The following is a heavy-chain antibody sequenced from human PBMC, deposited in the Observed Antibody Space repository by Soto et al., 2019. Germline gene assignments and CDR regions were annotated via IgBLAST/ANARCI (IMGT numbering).Heavy chain of an antibody. CDR1: GGSISSSNW. J-gene: IGHJ4*02. V-gene: IGHV4-4*02. D-gene: IGHD6-19*01. CDR2: IYHSGST. Sequence: SETLSLTCAVSGGSISSSNWWSWVRQPPGKGLEWIGEIYHSGSTNYNPSLKSRVTISVDKSKNKFSQKQSSVTAADTALYYCAREASTSIAVAGTMGFDYWGQGTLVTVSS. CDR3: AREASTSIAVAGTMGFDY.